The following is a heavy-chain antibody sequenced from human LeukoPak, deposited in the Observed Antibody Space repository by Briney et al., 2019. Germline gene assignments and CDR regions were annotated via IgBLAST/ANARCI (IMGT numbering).Heavy chain of an antibody. D-gene: IGHD2-2*01. CDR2: IRYDGSNK. Sequence: PGGSLRLSCAASGFTFSSYGMHWVRQAPGKGLEWVAFIRYDGSNKYYADSVKGRFTISRDNSKNTLYLQMNSLRAEDTAVYYCAKGKLLDIVVVPADPYWFDPWGQGTLVTVPS. CDR1: GFTFSSYG. V-gene: IGHV3-30*02. CDR3: AKGKLLDIVVVPADPYWFDP. J-gene: IGHJ5*02.